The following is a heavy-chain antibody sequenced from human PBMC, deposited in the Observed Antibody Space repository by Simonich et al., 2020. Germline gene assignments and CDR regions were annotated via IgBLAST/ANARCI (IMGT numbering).Heavy chain of an antibody. D-gene: IGHD1-26*01. CDR2: IYYSGST. CDR1: GGSISSYY. J-gene: IGHJ6*02. Sequence: QVQLQESGPGLVKPSETLSLTCTVSGGSISSYYWGWIRQPPGKGLEWIGYIYYSGSTNYNPSRKSRVTISVDTSKNQFSLKLSSVTAADTAVYYCARSLGYYYYYYGMDVWGQGTTVTVSS. V-gene: IGHV4-59*08. CDR3: ARSLGYYYYYYGMDV.